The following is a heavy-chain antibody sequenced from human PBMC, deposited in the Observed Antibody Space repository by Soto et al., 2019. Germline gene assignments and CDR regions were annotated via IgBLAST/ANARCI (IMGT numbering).Heavy chain of an antibody. D-gene: IGHD2-2*01. Sequence: QVQLVQSGAEVKKPGASVKVSCKASGYTFTSYYMHWVRQAPGQGLEWMGIINPSGGSTSYAQKFQGRVTMTRDTSTSTVYMELSSLRSEDTAVYYCARELGFRDYQGSRYCYYGMDVWGQGTTVTVSS. CDR1: GYTFTSYY. CDR3: ARELGFRDYQGSRYCYYGMDV. V-gene: IGHV1-46*01. CDR2: INPSGGST. J-gene: IGHJ6*02.